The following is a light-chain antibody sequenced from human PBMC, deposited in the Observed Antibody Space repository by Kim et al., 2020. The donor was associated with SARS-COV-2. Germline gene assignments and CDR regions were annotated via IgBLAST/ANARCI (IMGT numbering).Light chain of an antibody. CDR2: ATN. V-gene: IGLV1-51*01. CDR1: ISNIGNDY. J-gene: IGLJ2*01. CDR3: GAWDTSLSAGV. Sequence: GPKVTISCSGSISNIGNDYVSWYQQLPGTAPKLLIYATNKRPSGLPDRFSGSKSGTSATLDISELQTGDEADYYCGAWDTSLSAGVFGGGTQLTVL.